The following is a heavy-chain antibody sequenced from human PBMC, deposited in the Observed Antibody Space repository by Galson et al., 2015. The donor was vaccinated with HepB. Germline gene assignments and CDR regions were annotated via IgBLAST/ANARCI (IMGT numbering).Heavy chain of an antibody. Sequence: SLRLSCAASRFTFGDYAMSWFRQAPGKGLEWVGFIRSNAYGGTTEYAASVEGRFTISRDDSRSIAYLQMNSLKSEDTAVYYCSRFQVSGTYTHFDYWGQGTLVSVSS. D-gene: IGHD3-10*01. J-gene: IGHJ4*02. CDR1: RFTFGDYA. CDR3: SRFQVSGTYTHFDY. CDR2: IRSNAYGGTT. V-gene: IGHV3-49*03.